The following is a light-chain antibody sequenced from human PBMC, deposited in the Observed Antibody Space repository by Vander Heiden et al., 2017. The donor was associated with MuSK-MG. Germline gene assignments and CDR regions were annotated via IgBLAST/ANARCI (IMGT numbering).Light chain of an antibody. V-gene: IGLV3-21*04. J-gene: IGLJ1*01. CDR1: NIVRKS. CDR2: SDD. CDR3: QVWDTTGHISYV. Sequence: SYVLTQSPSVSVAPGGTARITCGGDNIVRKSVQWYQQKSGQAPGLVIYSDDDRPSGIPERFSGSNSANTATLTINRVEAGDEADDYCQVWDTTGHISYVFGAGTKVTVL.